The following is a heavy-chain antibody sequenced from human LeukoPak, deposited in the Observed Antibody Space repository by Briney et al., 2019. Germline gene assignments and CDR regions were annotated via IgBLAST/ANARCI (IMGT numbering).Heavy chain of an antibody. CDR2: IYSGGST. CDR1: GFTFSTYS. J-gene: IGHJ6*02. D-gene: IGHD3-16*01. CDR3: ARLQWGVGLDV. Sequence: GGSLRLSCVASGFTFSTYSMNWVRQARGKGLEWVSVIYSGGSTFYADSVKGRFTISRDNSKNTLYPQMNSLRAEDTAVYYCARLQWGVGLDVWGQGTTVTVSS. V-gene: IGHV3-66*01.